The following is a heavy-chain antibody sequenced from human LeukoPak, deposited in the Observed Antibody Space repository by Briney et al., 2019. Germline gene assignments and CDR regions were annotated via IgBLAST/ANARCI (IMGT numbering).Heavy chain of an antibody. D-gene: IGHD2-2*01. Sequence: GGSLRLSCAASGFTVSTNYMSWVRQAPGKGLGWVSLIYSSGTTYYTDSVKGRFTISRDNSKNTLYLQMNSLRAEDTAVYYCARGNWHCSSISCYGSNWFDPWGQGTLVTVSS. CDR1: GFTVSTNY. CDR3: ARGNWHCSSISCYGSNWFDP. V-gene: IGHV3-66*02. CDR2: IYSSGTT. J-gene: IGHJ5*02.